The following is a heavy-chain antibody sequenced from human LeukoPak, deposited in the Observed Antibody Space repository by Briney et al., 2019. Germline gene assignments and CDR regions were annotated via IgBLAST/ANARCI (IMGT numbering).Heavy chain of an antibody. J-gene: IGHJ4*02. CDR2: ISSSSSYI. V-gene: IGHV3-21*01. D-gene: IGHD6-19*01. Sequence: RSGGSLRLSCAASGFAFSSYSMNWVRQAPGKGLEWVSSISSSSSYIYYADSVKGRFTISRDNAKNSLYLQMNSLRAEDTAVYYCARDPSRIAVAGTLDYWGQGTLVTVSS. CDR3: ARDPSRIAVAGTLDY. CDR1: GFAFSSYS.